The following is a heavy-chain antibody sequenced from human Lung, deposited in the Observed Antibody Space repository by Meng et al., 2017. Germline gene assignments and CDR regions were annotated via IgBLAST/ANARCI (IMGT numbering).Heavy chain of an antibody. D-gene: IGHD3-10*01. Sequence: QVQPVQSGPEVKKPGASVKVSCKASDYTFTGYGVSWVRQAPGQGLEWMAWLGAHDGDTSHAPKFQGRVTVSADRPTATDYMELRSIRSDDTAVYYCARGTPGRSYSDYWGQGTLVTVSS. CDR1: DYTFTGYG. J-gene: IGHJ4*02. CDR3: ARGTPGRSYSDY. V-gene: IGHV1-18*01. CDR2: LGAHDGDT.